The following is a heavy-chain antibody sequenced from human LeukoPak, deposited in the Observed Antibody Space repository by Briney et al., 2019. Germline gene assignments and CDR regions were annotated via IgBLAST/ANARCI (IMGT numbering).Heavy chain of an antibody. Sequence: TSETLSLTCTVSGGSISSYYWSWIRQPPGKGLEWIGYIYYSGSTNYNPSLKSRVPISVDRSKNQFSLKLSSVTAADPAVYYCARVGDGSSWPPKSPNDAFDIWGQGTMVTVSS. V-gene: IGHV4-59*01. D-gene: IGHD6-13*01. J-gene: IGHJ3*02. CDR3: ARVGDGSSWPPKSPNDAFDI. CDR1: GGSISSYY. CDR2: IYYSGST.